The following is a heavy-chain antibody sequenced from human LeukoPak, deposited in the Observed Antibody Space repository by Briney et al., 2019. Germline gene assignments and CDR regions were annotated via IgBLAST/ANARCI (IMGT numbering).Heavy chain of an antibody. Sequence: SETLSLTCTVSGGSISSYYWSWIRQPPGKGLEWSGYIYYSGSTNYNPSLKSRVTISVDTSKNQFSLKLSSVTAADTAVYYCARLFCSSTSCYVHNWFDHWGQGTLVTVSS. V-gene: IGHV4-59*08. CDR1: GGSISSYY. CDR3: ARLFCSSTSCYVHNWFDH. D-gene: IGHD2-2*01. CDR2: IYYSGST. J-gene: IGHJ5*02.